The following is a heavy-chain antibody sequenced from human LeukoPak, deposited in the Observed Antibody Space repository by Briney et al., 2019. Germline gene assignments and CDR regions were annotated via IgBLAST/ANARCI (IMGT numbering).Heavy chain of an antibody. V-gene: IGHV3-23*01. J-gene: IGHJ6*02. CDR2: ISGSGGST. CDR3: AKPPDLYYYYYYGMDV. D-gene: IGHD3-3*01. Sequence: PGGSLRLSCAASGFTFSSYAMSWVRQAPGKGLEWVSAISGSGGSTYYADSVKGRFTISRDNSKNTLYLQMNSLRAEDTAVYYCAKPPDLYYYYYYGMDVWGQGTTVTVSS. CDR1: GFTFSSYA.